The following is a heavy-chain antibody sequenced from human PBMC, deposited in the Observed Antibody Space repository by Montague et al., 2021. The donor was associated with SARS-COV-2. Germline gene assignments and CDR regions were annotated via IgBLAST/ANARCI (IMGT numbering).Heavy chain of an antibody. D-gene: IGHD3-3*01. V-gene: IGHV4-34*01. CDR3: ARGADYDFWSGFLRYKWFDP. J-gene: IGHJ5*02. CDR2: INHSGST. CDR1: GGSLSGYY. Sequence: SETLSLTCAVYGGSLSGYYWAWIRQTPAKGLEWIGEINHSGSTNYNPSLKSRLTISVDTSKIQFSLKLNSMTAADTAVYYCARGADYDFWSGFLRYKWFDPWGLGTPVTVSS.